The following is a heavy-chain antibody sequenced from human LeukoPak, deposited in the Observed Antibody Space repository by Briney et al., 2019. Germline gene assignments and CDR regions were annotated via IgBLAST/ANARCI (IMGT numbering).Heavy chain of an antibody. CDR1: GYTFTSYA. CDR3: ARAYGSGSYYPHYGMDV. J-gene: IGHJ6*02. V-gene: IGHV1-3*01. D-gene: IGHD3-10*01. CDR2: INAGNGNT. Sequence: ASVKVSCKASGYTFTSYAMNWVRQAPGQRLEWMGWINAGNGNTKYSQKFQGRVTITRDTSASTAYMELSSLRSEDTAVYYCARAYGSGSYYPHYGMDVWGQGTTVTVSS.